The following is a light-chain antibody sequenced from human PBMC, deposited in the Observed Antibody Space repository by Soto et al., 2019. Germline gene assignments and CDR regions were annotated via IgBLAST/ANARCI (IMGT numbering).Light chain of an antibody. J-gene: IGKJ4*01. V-gene: IGKV1-27*01. CDR3: QKYNSAPLT. CDR2: AAS. CDR1: QGISTY. Sequence: DIQMTQSPSSLSASVGGRVTITCRASQGISTYLAWYQQKPGKVPKLLFYAASTLQSGVPSRFSGSGSGTEFTLTISSLQPEDVATDYCQKYNSAPLTFGGGTKVEIQ.